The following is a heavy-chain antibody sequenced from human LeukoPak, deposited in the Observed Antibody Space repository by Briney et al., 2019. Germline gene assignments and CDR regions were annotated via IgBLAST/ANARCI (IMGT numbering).Heavy chain of an antibody. CDR2: IYTSGST. Sequence: SETLSLTCSVSGGSVNSGTYYWSWIRQPAGKGLEWIGRIYTSGSTNYNPSLKSRVTMSVDTSKNQFSLKLSSVTAADTAVYYCARGGYYYDSSGYYDYWGQGTLVTVSS. J-gene: IGHJ4*02. CDR3: ARGGYYYDSSGYYDY. D-gene: IGHD3-22*01. CDR1: GGSVNSGTYY. V-gene: IGHV4-61*02.